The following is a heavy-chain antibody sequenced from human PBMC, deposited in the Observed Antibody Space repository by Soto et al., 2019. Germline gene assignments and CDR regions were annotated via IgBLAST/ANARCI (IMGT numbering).Heavy chain of an antibody. CDR2: TYYRSKWYN. CDR1: GDSVSSNSAA. D-gene: IGHD3-3*01. Sequence: SQTLSLTCAISGDSVSSNSAAWNWIRQSPSRSLEWLGRTYYRSKWYNDYAVSVKSRITINPATSKNQFSLQLNSVTPEDTAVYYFARAEFWRGSRGYYMDVWGKGTTVTVSS. CDR3: ARAEFWRGSRGYYMDV. J-gene: IGHJ6*03. V-gene: IGHV6-1*01.